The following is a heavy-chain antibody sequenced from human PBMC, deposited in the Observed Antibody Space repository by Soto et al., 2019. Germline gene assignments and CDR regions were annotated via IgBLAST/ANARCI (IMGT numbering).Heavy chain of an antibody. CDR3: ARISRQWRTNWFDP. CDR1: GGSISSSSYY. V-gene: IGHV4-39*01. D-gene: IGHD6-19*01. J-gene: IGHJ5*02. Sequence: PSETLSLTCTVPGGSISSSSYYWGWIRQPPGKGLEWIGSIYYSGSTYYNPSLKSRVTISVDTSKNQFSLKLSSVTAADTAVYYCARISRQWRTNWFDPWGQGTLVTVSS. CDR2: IYYSGST.